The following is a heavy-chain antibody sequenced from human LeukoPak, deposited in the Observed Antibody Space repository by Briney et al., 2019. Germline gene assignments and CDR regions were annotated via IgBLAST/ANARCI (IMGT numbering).Heavy chain of an antibody. CDR1: GFTFSNYW. Sequence: PGGSLRLSCAGSGFTFSNYWMQWVRQAPGRGLEWVANINQDGSEINYVDSVKGRFTISRDNAKNSLYLQINSLRAEDTALYYCARSPYCSGGTCYGWFDPWGQGTLVTVSS. CDR3: ARSPYCSGGTCYGWFDP. J-gene: IGHJ5*02. V-gene: IGHV3-7*01. D-gene: IGHD2-15*01. CDR2: INQDGSEI.